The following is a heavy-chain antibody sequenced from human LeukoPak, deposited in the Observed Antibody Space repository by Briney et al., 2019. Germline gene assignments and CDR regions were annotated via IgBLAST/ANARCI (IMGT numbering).Heavy chain of an antibody. CDR2: IYYSGST. CDR1: GGSISSYY. CDR3: ARQGGYGSSPSY. V-gene: IGHV4-59*08. Sequence: PSETLSLTCTVSGGSISSYYWSWIRQPPGKGLEWIGYIYYSGSTNYNPSLKSRVTISVDTSKNQFSLKLRSVTAADTAVYYCARQGGYGSSPSYWGQGTLVTVSS. D-gene: IGHD6-13*01. J-gene: IGHJ4*02.